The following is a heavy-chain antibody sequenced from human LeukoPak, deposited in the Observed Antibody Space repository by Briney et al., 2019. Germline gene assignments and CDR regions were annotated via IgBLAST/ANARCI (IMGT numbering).Heavy chain of an antibody. CDR1: GFTFSSYA. D-gene: IGHD5-12*01. CDR2: ISSSSSTI. CDR3: ASPVATRESDAFDI. V-gene: IGHV3-48*04. J-gene: IGHJ3*02. Sequence: GGSLRLSCAASGFTFSSYAMSWVRQAPGKGLEWVSYISSSSSTIYYADSVKGRFTISRDNAKNSLYLQMNSLRAEDTAVYYCASPVATRESDAFDIWGQGTMVTVSS.